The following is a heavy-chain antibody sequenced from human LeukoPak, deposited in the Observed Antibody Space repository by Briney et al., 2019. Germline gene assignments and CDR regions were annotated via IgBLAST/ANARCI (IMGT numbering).Heavy chain of an antibody. J-gene: IGHJ6*03. CDR2: INHSGST. V-gene: IGHV4-34*01. Sequence: ETLSLTCAVYGGSFSGYYWSWIRQPPGKGLEWIGEINHSGSTNYNPSLKSRVTISVDTSKNQFSLKLSSVTAADTAMFYCAREKGGSSWTHGYYYYMDVWGKGTTVTISS. CDR3: AREKGGSSWTHGYYYYMDV. CDR1: GGSFSGYY. D-gene: IGHD6-13*01.